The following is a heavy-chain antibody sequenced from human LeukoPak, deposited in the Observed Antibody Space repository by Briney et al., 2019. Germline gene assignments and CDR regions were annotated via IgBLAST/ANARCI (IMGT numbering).Heavy chain of an antibody. Sequence: PGGSLRLSCAASGFSFSDYWVHWVRQAPGKGLVWVSRINTDGSSATYADSAKGRFTISRDNAKNTQYLQMNGLRPEDTAIYYCAKDLSGSCYSPIDYWGQGTLVTVSS. CDR3: AKDLSGSCYSPIDY. V-gene: IGHV3-74*01. CDR2: INTDGSSA. CDR1: GFSFSDYW. J-gene: IGHJ4*02. D-gene: IGHD2-15*01.